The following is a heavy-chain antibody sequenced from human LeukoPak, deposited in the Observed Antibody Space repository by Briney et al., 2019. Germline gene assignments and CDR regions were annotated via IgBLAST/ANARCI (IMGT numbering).Heavy chain of an antibody. J-gene: IGHJ3*02. CDR3: AREMYSSGWLDAFDI. CDR1: GYTFTGYY. Sequence: GASVKVSCKASGYTFTGYYMHWVRQAPGQGLEWMGWINPNSGGTNYAQKFQGRVTMTRDTSISTAYMELSRLRSDDTAVYYCAREMYSSGWLDAFDIWGQGTMVTVSS. CDR2: INPNSGGT. D-gene: IGHD6-19*01. V-gene: IGHV1-2*02.